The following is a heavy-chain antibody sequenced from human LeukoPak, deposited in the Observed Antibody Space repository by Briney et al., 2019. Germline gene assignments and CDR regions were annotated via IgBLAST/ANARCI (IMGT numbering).Heavy chain of an antibody. D-gene: IGHD3-16*01. J-gene: IGHJ4*02. V-gene: IGHV3-23*01. CDR2: ISNSGDST. CDR3: AKFWGGLDY. Sequence: GGSLRLSCAASGFTFSSFAMTWVRQAPGKGLEWVSAISNSGDSTYYADSVTGRVTISRDNSKFTLYLQMNSLRAEDTAVYYCAKFWGGLDYWGQGTLVTVSS. CDR1: GFTFSSFA.